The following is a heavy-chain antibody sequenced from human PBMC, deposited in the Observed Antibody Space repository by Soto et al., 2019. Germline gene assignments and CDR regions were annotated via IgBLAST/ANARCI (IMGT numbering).Heavy chain of an antibody. J-gene: IGHJ5*02. CDR3: ARLIVVTSYWFDP. V-gene: IGHV4-59*12. D-gene: IGHD3-22*01. CDR1: GLSITNNY. Sequence: SETLSLTCTVSGLSITNNYWSWIRQPPGKGLEWIGYIYYSGSTYYNPSLKSRVTISVDTSKNQFSLKLSSVTAADTAVYYCARLIVVTSYWFDPWGQGTLVTVSS. CDR2: IYYSGST.